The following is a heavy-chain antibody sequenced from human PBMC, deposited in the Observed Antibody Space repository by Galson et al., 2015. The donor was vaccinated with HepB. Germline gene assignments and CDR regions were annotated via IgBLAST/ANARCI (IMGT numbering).Heavy chain of an antibody. D-gene: IGHD3-16*01. CDR1: GFTVSGDD. J-gene: IGHJ4*02. CDR3: ARGRGTLGRYSFDN. CDR2: IDSGHVT. V-gene: IGHV3-53*01. Sequence: SLRLSCATSGFTVSGDDMSWVRQAPGKGLEWVSIIDSGHVTYYAGSVKGRFTISRDTSKNLLYLQVNSLRAEDTAIYYCARGRGTLGRYSFDNWGPGTLVTVSS.